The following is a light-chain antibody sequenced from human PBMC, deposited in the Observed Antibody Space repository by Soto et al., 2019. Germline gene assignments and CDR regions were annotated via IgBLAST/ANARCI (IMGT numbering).Light chain of an antibody. CDR1: SGSIASNY. V-gene: IGLV6-57*01. CDR2: EEN. J-gene: IGLJ2*01. CDR3: QSYDSSNQGV. Sequence: NFMLTQPHSVSESPGKTVTISCTRSSGSIASNYVQWYQQRPGRSPTTVIYEENQRPSGVPDRFSGSIDSSSNSASLTISGLKTEDEADYYCQSYDSSNQGVFGGGTKLTVL.